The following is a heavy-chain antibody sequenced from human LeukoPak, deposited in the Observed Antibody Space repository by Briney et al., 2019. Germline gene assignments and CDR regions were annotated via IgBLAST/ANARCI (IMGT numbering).Heavy chain of an antibody. CDR2: VYYRGST. V-gene: IGHV4-59*01. CDR1: GGSMSNYY. D-gene: IGHD3-10*01. Sequence: SETLSLTCTVSGGSMSNYYWNWIRQPPGKGLEWLGYVYYRGSTNYNPSLKSRVTISVDTSENQFSLKLSSVTAADTAVYYCARVAYYYDTATYYNPAHLDFWGQGALVTVSS. CDR3: ARVAYYYDTATYYNPAHLDF. J-gene: IGHJ4*02.